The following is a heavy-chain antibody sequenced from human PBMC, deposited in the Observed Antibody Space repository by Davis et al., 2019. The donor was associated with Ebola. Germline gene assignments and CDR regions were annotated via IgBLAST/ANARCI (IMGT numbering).Heavy chain of an antibody. D-gene: IGHD4-17*01. CDR3: ARSVTPLFPLDP. V-gene: IGHV4-59*08. CDR2: VHYSGSS. CDR1: GASITSYY. J-gene: IGHJ5*02. Sequence: MPSETLSLTCTVSGASITSYYWSWIRQPPGKGLEYIGYVHYSGSSNYNPYLKSRVTISTDTSKNQFSLKLSSVTAADTAVYYCARSVTPLFPLDPWGPGTLVTVSS.